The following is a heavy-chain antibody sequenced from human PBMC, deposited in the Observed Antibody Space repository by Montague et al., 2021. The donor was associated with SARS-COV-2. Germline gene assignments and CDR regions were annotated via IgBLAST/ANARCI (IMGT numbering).Heavy chain of an antibody. CDR2: TYYRFKWYN. J-gene: IGHJ6*02. V-gene: IGHV6-1*01. Sequence: CAISGDSVSSNSATWNWVRQSPSRGLEWLGRTYYRFKWYNDYAVSVRGRVTINPDTSKNQFPLQLNSVTPEDTAIYYCTSGREGNYNVMDVWGQGTTVTVSS. CDR3: TSGREGNYNVMDV. D-gene: IGHD1-1*01. CDR1: GDSVSSNSAT.